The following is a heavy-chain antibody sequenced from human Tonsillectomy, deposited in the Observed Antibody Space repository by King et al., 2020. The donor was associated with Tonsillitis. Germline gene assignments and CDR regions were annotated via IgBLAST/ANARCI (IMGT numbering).Heavy chain of an antibody. Sequence: VQLQESGPGLVKPSETLSLTCTVSGGSISSYYWSWIRQPAGKGLEWIGRIYTSGSTNYNPSLKSRVTMSVDTSKNQFSLGLSSVTAADTAVYYCASTHSGVVTANGGAFDNWGQGTMVTVSS. D-gene: IGHD2-21*02. J-gene: IGHJ3*02. CDR2: IYTSGST. V-gene: IGHV4-4*07. CDR3: ASTHSGVVTANGGAFDN. CDR1: GGSISSYY.